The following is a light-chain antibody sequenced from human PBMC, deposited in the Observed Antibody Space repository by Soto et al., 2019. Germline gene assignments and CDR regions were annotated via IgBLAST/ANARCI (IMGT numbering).Light chain of an antibody. CDR2: TNN. CDR3: AAWDASLNGQV. J-gene: IGLJ3*02. Sequence: QSVLTQPPSASGTPGQRVTISCSGSRSNIGRNYVYWYQHLPGTATKLLIQTNNERPAGVPDRFSGSQSCPSVSLALSGLRCVGEATYYCAAWDASLNGQVFGGGPKLTV. V-gene: IGLV1-47*01. CDR1: RSNIGRNY.